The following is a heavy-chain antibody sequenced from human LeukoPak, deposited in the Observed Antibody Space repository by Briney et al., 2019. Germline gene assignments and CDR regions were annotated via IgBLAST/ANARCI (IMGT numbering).Heavy chain of an antibody. V-gene: IGHV4-30-2*01. CDR3: ARSLSSSWSEFFDY. J-gene: IGHJ4*02. CDR1: GGSISSGGYY. Sequence: SETLSLTCTVSGGSISSGGYYWSWIRQPPGKGLEWIGYIYHSGSTYYNPSLKSRVTISVDRSKNQFSLKLSSVTAADTAVYYCARSLSSSWSEFFDYWGQGTLVTVSS. CDR2: IYHSGST. D-gene: IGHD6-13*01.